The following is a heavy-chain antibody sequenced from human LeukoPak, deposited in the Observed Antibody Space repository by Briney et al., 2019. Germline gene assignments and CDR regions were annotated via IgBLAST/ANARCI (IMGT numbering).Heavy chain of an antibody. J-gene: IGHJ3*02. Sequence: GGSLRLSCVASGFTFSSYSMNWVRQAPGKGLEWVSYISSSSSTIYYADSVKGRFTISRDNAKNSLYLQMNSLRAEDTAVYYCASTMVRGVRAFDIWGQGTMVTVSS. CDR3: ASTMVRGVRAFDI. CDR2: ISSSSSTI. CDR1: GFTFSSYS. D-gene: IGHD3-10*01. V-gene: IGHV3-48*04.